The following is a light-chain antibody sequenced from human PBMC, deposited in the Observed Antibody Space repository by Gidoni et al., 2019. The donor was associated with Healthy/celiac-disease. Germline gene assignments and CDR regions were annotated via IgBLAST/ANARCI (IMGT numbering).Light chain of an antibody. Sequence: DIQMTQSPSTLSASVGDRVTITCRASQSISSWLAWYQQKPGKAPKLLIYDASSLESGVPARFSGSGSGTEFTLTISSLQPDDFATYYCQQYNSYSLTFGGGTKVEIK. V-gene: IGKV1-5*01. CDR3: QQYNSYSLT. CDR1: QSISSW. CDR2: DAS. J-gene: IGKJ4*02.